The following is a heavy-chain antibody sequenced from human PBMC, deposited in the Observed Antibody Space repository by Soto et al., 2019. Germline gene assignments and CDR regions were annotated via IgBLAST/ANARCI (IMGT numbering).Heavy chain of an antibody. J-gene: IGHJ5*02. V-gene: IGHV4-30-4*01. CDR2: IYYSGST. CDR1: CGSSSNRDYY. D-gene: IGHD5-18*01. Sequence: LSLTCTVSCGSSSNRDYYWSFIRQPPGKGLEWIGYIYYSGSTYYNPSPKSRVTISVDTSKNQFSLKLSSVTAADTAVYYCAREVFRGYSCGYNWSDPWGQGTLVTGSS. CDR3: AREVFRGYSCGYNWSDP.